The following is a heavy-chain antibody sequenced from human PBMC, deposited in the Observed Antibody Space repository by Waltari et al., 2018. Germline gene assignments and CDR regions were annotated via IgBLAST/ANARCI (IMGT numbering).Heavy chain of an antibody. J-gene: IGHJ4*02. Sequence: EVQLVESGGGLVKPGGSLRLSCAASGFTFSSYSMNWVHQAPGGGLEWVSSISSSTGYLHYADSVKGRFTISRDNAKNTLYLQMNSLRADDTAVYYCARLYSSSWHGDWGQGTLVTVSS. V-gene: IGHV3-21*06. CDR2: ISSSTGYL. D-gene: IGHD6-13*01. CDR1: GFTFSSYS. CDR3: ARLYSSSWHGD.